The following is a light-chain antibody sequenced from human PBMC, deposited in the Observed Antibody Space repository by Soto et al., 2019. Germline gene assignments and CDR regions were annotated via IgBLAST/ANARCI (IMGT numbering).Light chain of an antibody. J-gene: IGKJ3*01. Sequence: DIQMTQSPSSLSASVGDIVTITCRASQSISSYLNWYQQKPGKAPKLLIYAASSLQSGVPLRFSGSGSGTDFTLPISSLQPEDFETYYCQQSYSTPFTFGPGNKVDIK. CDR2: AAS. CDR1: QSISSY. V-gene: IGKV1-39*01. CDR3: QQSYSTPFT.